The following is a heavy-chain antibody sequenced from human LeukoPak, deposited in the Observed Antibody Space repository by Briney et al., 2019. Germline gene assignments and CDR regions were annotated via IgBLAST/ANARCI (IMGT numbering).Heavy chain of an antibody. CDR2: IYYSGST. D-gene: IGHD1-26*01. J-gene: IGHJ5*02. CDR3: ASSGSYTRNWFDP. CDR1: GGSISSYY. V-gene: IGHV4-39*07. Sequence: PSETLSLTCTVSGGSISSYYWDWIRQPPGKGLEWIGSIYYSGSTYYNPSLKSRATISVDTSKNQFSLKLSSVTAADTAVYYCASSGSYTRNWFDPWGQGTLVTVSS.